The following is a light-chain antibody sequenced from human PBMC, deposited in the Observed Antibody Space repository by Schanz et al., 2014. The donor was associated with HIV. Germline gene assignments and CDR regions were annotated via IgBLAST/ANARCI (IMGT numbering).Light chain of an antibody. J-gene: IGKJ3*01. CDR1: QGISNY. V-gene: IGKV1-27*01. CDR2: SAS. CDR3: QKYDSAPRT. Sequence: DTQMTQSPSSLSASVGDRVTVSCRASQGISNYVAWYQQKPGKVPKLLIQSASVLQSGVPSRFSGSGSGTDFTLTISSLQPEDVATYYCQKYDSAPRTFGPGTTVDIK.